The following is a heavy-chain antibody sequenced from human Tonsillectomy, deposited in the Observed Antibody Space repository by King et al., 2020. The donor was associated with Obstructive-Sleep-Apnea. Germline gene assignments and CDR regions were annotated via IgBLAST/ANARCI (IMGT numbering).Heavy chain of an antibody. CDR2: ISGSGSST. V-gene: IGHV3-23*04. D-gene: IGHD2-2*01. CDR1: GFTFSGDA. Sequence: VQLVESGGRLVQPGGSLRLSCAASGFTFSGDAMSWVRQAPGKGLEWVSGISGSGSSTYYADSVKGRFTISRDNSKNTLYLQMNGLRAEDTAVYYCVRPAAMSEGFDYWGQGTQVTVSS. CDR3: VRPAAMSEGFDY. J-gene: IGHJ4*02.